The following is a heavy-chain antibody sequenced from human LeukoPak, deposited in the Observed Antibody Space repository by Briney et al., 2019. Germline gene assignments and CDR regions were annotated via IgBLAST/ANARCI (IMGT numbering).Heavy chain of an antibody. CDR3: ARGSGDYGDYGYFGY. CDR2: IYYSGST. Sequence: SETLSLTCSVSGDSMNGYYWSWIRQPPGKGLEWIGCIYYSGSTNYNPSLKSRVAISVDTSKNQFSLKLSSVTAADTAVYYCARGSGDYGDYGYFGYWGQGTLVTVSS. D-gene: IGHD4-17*01. V-gene: IGHV4-59*01. CDR1: GDSMNGYY. J-gene: IGHJ4*02.